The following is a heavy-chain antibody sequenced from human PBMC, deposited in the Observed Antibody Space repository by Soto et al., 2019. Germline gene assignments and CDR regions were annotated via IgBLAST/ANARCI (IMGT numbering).Heavy chain of an antibody. J-gene: IGHJ4*02. V-gene: IGHV1-46*01. Sequence: QVQLVQSGAAVKKPGASVMLSCKASGYTFTSYYMHWVRQAPGQGLEWMGIINPDGGSTRYAQKFQGRVTMTRDTSTSTFYMELSSLRSDDTAVYYCAKAPRGGVIITTYSAHIDYWGQGTLVTVSS. D-gene: IGHD3-3*01. CDR3: AKAPRGGVIITTYSAHIDY. CDR1: GYTFTSYY. CDR2: INPDGGST.